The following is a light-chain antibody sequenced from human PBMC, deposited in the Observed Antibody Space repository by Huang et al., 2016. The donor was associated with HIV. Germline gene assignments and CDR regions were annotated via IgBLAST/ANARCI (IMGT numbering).Light chain of an antibody. J-gene: IGKJ5*01. V-gene: IGKV2-30*01. CDR2: KNS. Sequence: DVVLPQSPLSLPVTLGQPASISCWSSQSLIYSDGNTYLSWFQQRPGQSPRRLIYKNSNGDSGVPDRFSGSGAGSDFTLKISKVEAEEVAVYYCMQGTHWPPITFGQGTRLEI. CDR3: MQGTHWPPIT. CDR1: QSLIYSDGNTY.